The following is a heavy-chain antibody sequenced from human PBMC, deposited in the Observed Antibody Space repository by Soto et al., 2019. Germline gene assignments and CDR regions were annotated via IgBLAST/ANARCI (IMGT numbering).Heavy chain of an antibody. CDR3: ARDPSNTSGYNFDS. J-gene: IGHJ4*02. D-gene: IGHD6-19*01. Sequence: ASVKVSCKASGYSFTKYGISWVRQAPGQGLEWMGWISTYNGDTNYAQSLQGRVTMTTDTSTSTAYMELRSLRSDDTAVYYCARDPSNTSGYNFDSWGRGALVTVS. CDR2: ISTYNGDT. V-gene: IGHV1-18*04. CDR1: GYSFTKYG.